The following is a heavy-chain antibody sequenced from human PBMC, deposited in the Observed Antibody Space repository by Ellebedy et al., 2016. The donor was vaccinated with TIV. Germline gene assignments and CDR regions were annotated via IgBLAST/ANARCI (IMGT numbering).Heavy chain of an antibody. J-gene: IGHJ6*02. D-gene: IGHD6-13*01. V-gene: IGHV3-48*01. CDR2: ISSSSSTI. Sequence: GGSLRLSXAASGFTFRSYSMNWVRQAPGKGLEWVSYISSSSSTIYYADSVKGRFTISRENAKNSLYLQMNSLRAEDTAVYYCAREKPAAGRDYFHYYGMDVWGQGTTVTVSS. CDR3: AREKPAAGRDYFHYYGMDV. CDR1: GFTFRSYS.